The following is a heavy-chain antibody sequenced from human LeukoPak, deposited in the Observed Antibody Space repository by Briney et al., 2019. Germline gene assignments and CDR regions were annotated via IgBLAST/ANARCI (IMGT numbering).Heavy chain of an antibody. CDR3: AKDFLGIWPHAFDI. Sequence: GGSLRLSCAASGFTFSSYSMNWVRQAPGKGLEWVSYISSSSSTIYYADSVKGRFTISRDNAKNSLYLQMNSLRAEDTALYYCAKDFLGIWPHAFDIWGQGTMVTVSS. V-gene: IGHV3-48*01. CDR1: GFTFSSYS. CDR2: ISSSSSTI. J-gene: IGHJ3*02. D-gene: IGHD7-27*01.